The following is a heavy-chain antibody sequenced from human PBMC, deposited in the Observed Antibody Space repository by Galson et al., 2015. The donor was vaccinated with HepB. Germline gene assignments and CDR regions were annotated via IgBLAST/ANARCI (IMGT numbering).Heavy chain of an antibody. V-gene: IGHV3-30-3*01. CDR1: GFTFNNYV. CDR2: ISSAGTTQ. Sequence: SLRLSCAVSGFTFNNYVLAWVRQAPGKGLEWVATISSAGTTQYYADSVKGRFTSSRDNSKNMLYLQMNSLGAEDTAVYYCARDAMGRGSGSYSAFDYWGQGTLVTVSS. D-gene: IGHD1-26*01. J-gene: IGHJ4*02. CDR3: ARDAMGRGSGSYSAFDY.